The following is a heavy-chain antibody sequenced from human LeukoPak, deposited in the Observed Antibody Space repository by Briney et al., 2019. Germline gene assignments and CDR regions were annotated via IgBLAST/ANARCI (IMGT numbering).Heavy chain of an antibody. D-gene: IGHD6-19*01. J-gene: IGHJ1*01. CDR2: VSAYNGNT. Sequence: ASVKVSCKASGYTFTSYGISWVRQAPGQGLEWMGWVSAYNGNTEHAQKLQGRVTMTTDTSTSTAYMELRSLRSDDTAVYYCARVAAGIGFFQHWGQGTLVTVSS. V-gene: IGHV1-18*01. CDR1: GYTFTSYG. CDR3: ARVAAGIGFFQH.